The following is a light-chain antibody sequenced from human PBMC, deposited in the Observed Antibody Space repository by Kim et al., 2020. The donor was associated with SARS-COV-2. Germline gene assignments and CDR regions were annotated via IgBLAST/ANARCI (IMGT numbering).Light chain of an antibody. CDR1: QSISPW. V-gene: IGKV1-5*03. Sequence: ASSGDRVTITCRASQSISPWLAWYQQKPGKAPRLLIYEASSLENGVPSRFSGSRSGTEFTLTISSLQPDDFATYYCQQYTSYPITFGQGTRLDIK. J-gene: IGKJ5*01. CDR3: QQYTSYPIT. CDR2: EAS.